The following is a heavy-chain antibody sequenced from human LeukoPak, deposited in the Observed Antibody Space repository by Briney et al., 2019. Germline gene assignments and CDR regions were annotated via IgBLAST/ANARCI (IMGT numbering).Heavy chain of an antibody. CDR2: INSDGSST. J-gene: IGHJ4*02. CDR3: AKIPSATERFDY. D-gene: IGHD5-12*01. Sequence: AGGSLRLSCAASGFTFSNYWMHWVRQAPGKGLVWVSRINSDGSSTTYADSVKGRFTISRDNAKNTLYLQMDSLRAEDMAIYYCAKIPSATERFDYWGQGTLVTVSS. V-gene: IGHV3-74*01. CDR1: GFTFSNYW.